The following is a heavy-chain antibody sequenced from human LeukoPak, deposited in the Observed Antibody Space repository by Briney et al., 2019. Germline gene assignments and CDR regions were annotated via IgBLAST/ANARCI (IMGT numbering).Heavy chain of an antibody. CDR1: GGSISSYY. J-gene: IGHJ5*02. V-gene: IGHV4-39*01. CDR3: ARGFGVVTDWFDP. D-gene: IGHD3-3*01. Sequence: SETLSLTCTVSGGSISSYYWGWIRQPPGQGLEWIGSIYYSGSTYYNPSLKSRVTISVDTSKNQFSLKLSSVTAADTAVYYCARGFGVVTDWFDPWGQGTLVTVSS. CDR2: IYYSGST.